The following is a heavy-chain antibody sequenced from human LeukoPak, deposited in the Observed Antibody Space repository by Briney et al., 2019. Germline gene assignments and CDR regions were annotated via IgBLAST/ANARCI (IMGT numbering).Heavy chain of an antibody. D-gene: IGHD3-10*01. V-gene: IGHV4-38-2*02. Sequence: SETLSLTCTVSGYSISNGYYWGWIRQPPGKGLEWIGSMYHTGSTFYNPSLKSRVTMPVDTSKNQFSLKLSSVTAADTAVYYCARVLDYYGSGTYSFDYWGQGTLVTVSS. CDR1: GYSISNGYY. CDR3: ARVLDYYGSGTYSFDY. J-gene: IGHJ4*02. CDR2: MYHTGST.